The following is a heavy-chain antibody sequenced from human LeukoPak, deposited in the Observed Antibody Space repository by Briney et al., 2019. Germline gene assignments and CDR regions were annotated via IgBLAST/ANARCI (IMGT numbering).Heavy chain of an antibody. V-gene: IGHV3-30*02. CDR1: GLIFSSYG. CDR2: IRHDESKT. Sequence: GGSLRLSCAASGLIFSSYGMHWVRQAPGEGLEWVAYIRHDESKTFYADSVKGRFTISRDNSKNTLYLQMHSLRAEDTALYYCAKPVIPSAYQGTYYMDVWGKGTTVTISS. J-gene: IGHJ6*03. D-gene: IGHD3-16*01. CDR3: AKPVIPSAYQGTYYMDV.